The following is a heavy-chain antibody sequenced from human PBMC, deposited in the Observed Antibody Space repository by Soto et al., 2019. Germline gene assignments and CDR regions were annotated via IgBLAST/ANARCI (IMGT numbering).Heavy chain of an antibody. J-gene: IGHJ6*03. CDR2: ISPYDGSEK. CDR1: CCTFVSFG. V-gene: IGHV3-30*18. CDR3: AKGPLCYYYYFMDV. Sequence: GGPLRLCCAVSCCTFVSFGVHWVRQSPGKGLEWVSVISPYDGSEKYYADSVKGRFTISRDNSKDTLYLQMNSLRANDTAVYYCAKGPLCYYYYFMDVWGKGTTVTVSS.